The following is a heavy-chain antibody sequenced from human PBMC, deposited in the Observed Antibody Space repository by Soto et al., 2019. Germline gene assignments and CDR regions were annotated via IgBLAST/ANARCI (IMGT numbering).Heavy chain of an antibody. CDR3: AMSGFAERRASNWFDT. CDR2: IYYTGST. J-gene: IGHJ5*02. D-gene: IGHD3-10*01. V-gene: IGHV4-39*01. Sequence: SETLSLTCTVSGGSISSGSHYGGWIRQPPGKGLEWIGCIYYTGSTYYNMSLKSRVTISVDTSKNQFSLKLHSVTAADTAVYYCAMSGFAERRASNWFDTWGQGTLVTVSS. CDR1: GGSISSGSHY.